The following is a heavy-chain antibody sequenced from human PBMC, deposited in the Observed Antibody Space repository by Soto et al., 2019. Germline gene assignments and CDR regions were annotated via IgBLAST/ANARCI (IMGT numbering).Heavy chain of an antibody. Sequence: EVQLLESGGGLVQPGGSLTLSCAASGFTFSSYAMTWVRQAPGKGLEWVSAISGSATNTHYADSVKGRFTVSRDNSKSTVYLEMNSLRARDTAVYYCAKDGRRCTRTNCHYYYYNYMDVWGKGTTVTVSS. CDR3: AKDGRRCTRTNCHYYYYNYMDV. V-gene: IGHV3-23*01. CDR2: ISGSATNT. J-gene: IGHJ6*03. CDR1: GFTFSSYA. D-gene: IGHD2-8*01.